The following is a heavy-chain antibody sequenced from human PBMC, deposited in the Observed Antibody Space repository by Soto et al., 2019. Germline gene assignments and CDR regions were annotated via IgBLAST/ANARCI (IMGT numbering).Heavy chain of an antibody. CDR3: ARDRRVAIVVVPAAIEWFDP. CDR2: ISAYNGNT. CDR1: GYTFTSYG. Sequence: ASVKVSCKASGYTFTSYGISWVRQAPGQGLEWMGWISAYNGNTNYAQKLQGRVTMTTDTSTSTAYMELRSLRSDDTAVYYCARDRRVAIVVVPAAIEWFDPWGQGTLVTVSS. V-gene: IGHV1-18*01. D-gene: IGHD2-2*03. J-gene: IGHJ5*02.